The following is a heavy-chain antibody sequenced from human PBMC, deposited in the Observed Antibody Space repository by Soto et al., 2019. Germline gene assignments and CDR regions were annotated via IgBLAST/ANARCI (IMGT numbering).Heavy chain of an antibody. CDR2: IIPILGTT. V-gene: IGHV1-69*10. J-gene: IGHJ4*02. Sequence: ASVRVSCKTSGGTFSNYVFTWVRQAPGQGLEWMGGIIPILGTTNYAQKFQGRVTITRDTSASAAYMELSTLGSEDTSIYYCARSETDYSTFHYWGQGTLVTVSS. D-gene: IGHD3-9*01. CDR1: GGTFSNYV. CDR3: ARSETDYSTFHY.